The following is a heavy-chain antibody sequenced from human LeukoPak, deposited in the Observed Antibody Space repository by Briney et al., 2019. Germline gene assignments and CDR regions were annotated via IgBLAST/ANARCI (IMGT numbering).Heavy chain of an antibody. D-gene: IGHD2-21*02. CDR2: IYPGDSDT. V-gene: IGHV5-51*01. CDR3: ARPATGDQGGY. Sequence: GESLKISCKESGYSFASFWIGWVRQMPTKGLEWMGIIYPGDSDTRYSPSFQGQVTISADKSISTAYLQWSSLKASDSAIYYCARPATGDQGGYWGQGTLVTVSS. CDR1: GYSFASFW. J-gene: IGHJ4*02.